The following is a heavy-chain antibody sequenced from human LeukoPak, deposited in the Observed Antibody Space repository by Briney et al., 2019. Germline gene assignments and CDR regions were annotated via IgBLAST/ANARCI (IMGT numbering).Heavy chain of an antibody. V-gene: IGHV1-69*13. CDR1: GGTFSSYA. CDR2: IIPIFGTA. D-gene: IGHD2-15*01. J-gene: IGHJ6*02. CDR3: AREGGSRGSPYYYYGMDV. Sequence: SVKVSCKASGGTFSSYAISWVRQAPGQGLEWMGGIIPIFGTANYAQKFQGRVTITADESTSTAYMELSSQRSEDTAVYYCAREGGSRGSPYYYYGMDVWGQGATVTVSS.